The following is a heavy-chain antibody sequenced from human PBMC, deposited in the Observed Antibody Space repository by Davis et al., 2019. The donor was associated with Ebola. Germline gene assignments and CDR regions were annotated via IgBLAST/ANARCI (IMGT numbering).Heavy chain of an antibody. CDR3: SRHYLDH. CDR2: IKSRSEGGTT. CDR1: GFTFSNAY. J-gene: IGHJ4*02. Sequence: PGGSLRLSCVGSGFTFSNAYMSWVRQAPGKGLEWIARIKSRSEGGTTDYAAPVKCRFTISRDDSKNKVYLQMDSLRTEDTSIYYCSRHYLDHWGQGTLVTVSS. V-gene: IGHV3-15*01.